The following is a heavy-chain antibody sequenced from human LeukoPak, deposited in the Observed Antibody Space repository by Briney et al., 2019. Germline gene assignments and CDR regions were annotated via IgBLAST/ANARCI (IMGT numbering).Heavy chain of an antibody. CDR1: GFTFSDYY. Sequence: GESLRLSCAASGFTFSDYYMSFIRQAPWKGLQSISYISSSGSIIYYADSVKCRFTISRDNDKNSLNLQMNSLRDEDTAVYYCAREYSSGWAYYMDVWSKGTTVTVSS. V-gene: IGHV3-11*04. CDR3: AREYSSGWAYYMDV. J-gene: IGHJ6*03. D-gene: IGHD6-19*01. CDR2: ISSSGSII.